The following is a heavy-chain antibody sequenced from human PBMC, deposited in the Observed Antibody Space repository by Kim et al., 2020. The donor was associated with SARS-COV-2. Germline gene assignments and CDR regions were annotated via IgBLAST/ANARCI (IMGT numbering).Heavy chain of an antibody. V-gene: IGHV1-24*01. CDR3: ATDFGYFDWLLPEGTPRGYYYYYGMDV. J-gene: IGHJ6*02. CDR2: FDPEDGET. CDR1: GYTLTELS. D-gene: IGHD3-9*01. Sequence: ASVKVSCKVSGYTLTELSMHWVRQAPGKGLEWMGGFDPEDGETIYAQKFQGRVTMTEDTSTDTAYMELSSLRSEDTAVYYCATDFGYFDWLLPEGTPRGYYYYYGMDVWGQGTTVTVSS.